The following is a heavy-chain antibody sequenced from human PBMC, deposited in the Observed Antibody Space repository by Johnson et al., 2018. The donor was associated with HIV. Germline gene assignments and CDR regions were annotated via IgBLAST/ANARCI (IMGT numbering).Heavy chain of an antibody. D-gene: IGHD2-15*01. J-gene: IGHJ3*02. V-gene: IGHV3-11*04. Sequence: QVQLVESGGGLVKPGRSLRLSCAASGFTFSDYYMSWIRQAPGKGLECISYISSSGSTIYYADSVKGRFTISRDNTKNSLYLQMNSLRAEDTAVYFCAGGLGYDAFDIWGQGTMVTVSS. CDR1: GFTFSDYY. CDR3: AGGLGYDAFDI. CDR2: ISSSGSTI.